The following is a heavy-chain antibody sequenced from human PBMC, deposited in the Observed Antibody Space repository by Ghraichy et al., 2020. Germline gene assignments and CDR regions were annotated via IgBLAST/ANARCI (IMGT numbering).Heavy chain of an antibody. CDR2: IRGSGVKT. V-gene: IGHV3-23*01. Sequence: GGSLRLSCAASGFTFSNYAMSWFRQAPGKGLEWVSAIRGSGVKTYYAGSVKGRFTVSRDNSRDSLYLQMNSLRAEDTAVYYCAKEMDTRGWYSADYWGQGTLVTVSS. D-gene: IGHD6-19*01. CDR3: AKEMDTRGWYSADY. CDR1: GFTFSNYA. J-gene: IGHJ4*02.